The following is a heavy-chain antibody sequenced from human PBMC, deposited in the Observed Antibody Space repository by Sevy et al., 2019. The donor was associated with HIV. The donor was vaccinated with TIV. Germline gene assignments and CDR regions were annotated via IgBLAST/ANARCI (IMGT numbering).Heavy chain of an antibody. Sequence: GSLRLSCEAFGFAFSDYAMHWVRQVPGKGLEWLAVVSYDGSNTSYADSVKGRFTVSRDNSKNTLYLQMNSLRRDDTAVFYCARFPPQRAFDIWGQGTTVTVSS. CDR3: ARFPPQRAFDI. V-gene: IGHV3-30-3*01. J-gene: IGHJ3*02. CDR2: VSYDGSNT. CDR1: GFAFSDYA.